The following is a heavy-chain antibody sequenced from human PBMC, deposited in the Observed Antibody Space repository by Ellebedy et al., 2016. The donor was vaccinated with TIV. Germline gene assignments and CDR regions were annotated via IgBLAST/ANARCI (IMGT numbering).Heavy chain of an antibody. Sequence: GESLKISCSASGFTFGAYAMTWVRQAPGKGPEWVANIKQGGSEKYYVDSVKGRFTISRDNAKNSLYLQMNSLRAEDTAVYYCARGYSSPDYWGQGTLVTVSS. CDR3: ARGYSSPDY. D-gene: IGHD6-13*01. CDR2: IKQGGSEK. J-gene: IGHJ4*02. V-gene: IGHV3-7*03. CDR1: GFTFGAYA.